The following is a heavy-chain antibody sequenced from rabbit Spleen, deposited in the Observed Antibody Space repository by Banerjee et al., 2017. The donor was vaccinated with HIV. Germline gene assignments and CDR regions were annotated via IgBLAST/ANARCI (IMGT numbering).Heavy chain of an antibody. CDR3: ARDVNTWGRVNL. CDR1: GFSFSNSYW. Sequence: QEQLEESGGDLVKPGASLTLTCTASGFSFSNSYWICWVRQAPGKGPEWIACIYNGDGTTYYASWAKGRFTISKTSSTTVTLQMTSLTAADTATYFCARDVNTWGRVNLWGQGTLVTVS. V-gene: IGHV1S45*01. J-gene: IGHJ4*01. D-gene: IGHD3-1*01. CDR2: IYNGDGTT.